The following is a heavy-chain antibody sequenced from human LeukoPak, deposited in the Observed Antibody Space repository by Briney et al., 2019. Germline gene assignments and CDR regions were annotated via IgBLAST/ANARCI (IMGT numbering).Heavy chain of an antibody. Sequence: NPSETLSLTCTVSGGSISSYYWSWIRQPAGKGLEWIGRIYTSGSTNYNPSLKSRVTMSVDTSKNQFSLKLSSVTAADTAVYYCAXXXXXXXXXXXXXXTTPNDAFDIWGQGTMVTVSS. CDR1: GGSISSYY. CDR3: AXXXXXXXXXXXXXXTTPNDAFDI. CDR2: IYTSGST. V-gene: IGHV4-4*07. J-gene: IGHJ3*02. D-gene: IGHD1-14*01.